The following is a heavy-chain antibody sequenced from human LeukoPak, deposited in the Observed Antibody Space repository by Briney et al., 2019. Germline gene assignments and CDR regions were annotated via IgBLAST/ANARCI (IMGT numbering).Heavy chain of an antibody. CDR3: ARFGDGYGRGGLAFDI. Sequence: ASVKVSCKASGYTFTSYYMHWVRQAPGQGLEWMGIINPSGGSTSYAQKFQGRVTMTRDTSTSTVYMELSSLRSEDTAVYYCARFGDGYGRGGLAFDIWGQGTMVTVSS. V-gene: IGHV1-46*01. CDR1: GYTFTSYY. CDR2: INPSGGST. D-gene: IGHD5-24*01. J-gene: IGHJ3*02.